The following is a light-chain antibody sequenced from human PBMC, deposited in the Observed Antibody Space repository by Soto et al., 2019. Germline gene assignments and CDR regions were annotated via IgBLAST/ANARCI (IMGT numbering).Light chain of an antibody. CDR3: HQYNNWPTWT. CDR2: GAS. CDR1: QSVSSN. Sequence: EIVMTQSPATLSVSPGERATLSCRASQSVSSNLAWYQQKPGQAPRLLIYGASTRATGIPARFSGSGSGTDFTHTISSWQSEDFAVYYCHQYNNWPTWTFGQGTKVEIK. J-gene: IGKJ1*01. V-gene: IGKV3-15*01.